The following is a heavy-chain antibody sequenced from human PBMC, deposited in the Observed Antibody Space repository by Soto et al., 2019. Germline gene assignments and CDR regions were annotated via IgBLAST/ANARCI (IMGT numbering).Heavy chain of an antibody. CDR1: GYTFTSYG. J-gene: IGHJ6*03. D-gene: IGHD3-3*01. Sequence: GASVKVSCKASGYTFTSYGISWVRQAPGQGLEWMGWISAYNGNTNYAQKLQGRVTMTTDTSTSTAYMELRSLRSDDTAVYYCARGVGPDFWSGFSYYYMDVWGKGTTVTVSS. CDR2: ISAYNGNT. CDR3: ARGVGPDFWSGFSYYYMDV. V-gene: IGHV1-18*01.